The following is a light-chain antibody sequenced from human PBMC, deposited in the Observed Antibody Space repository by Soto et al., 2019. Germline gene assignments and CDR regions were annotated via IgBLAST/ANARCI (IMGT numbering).Light chain of an antibody. Sequence: DIQMTQSPSSLSASVGDRVTITCRASQGISNYLAWYQQKPGKVPKLLIYAASTLQSGVPSRFSGSRSGPEFTLTINSLQSEDFAIYYCQPYNNWPLTFGGGTKVDIK. CDR1: QGISNY. CDR2: AAS. J-gene: IGKJ4*01. CDR3: QPYNNWPLT. V-gene: IGKV1-27*01.